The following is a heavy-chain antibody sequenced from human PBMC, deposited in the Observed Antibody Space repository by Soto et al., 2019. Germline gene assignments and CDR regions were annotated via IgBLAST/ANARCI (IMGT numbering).Heavy chain of an antibody. Sequence: GGSLRLSCAASGFTFSGSAMHWVRQASGKGLEWVGRIRSKANSYATAYAASVKGRFTISRDDSKNTAYLQMNSLKTEDTAVYDGTTRHIVGAPADYWGQGTLVTVSS. CDR3: TTRHIVGAPADY. V-gene: IGHV3-73*01. D-gene: IGHD1-26*01. CDR2: IRSKANSYAT. CDR1: GFTFSGSA. J-gene: IGHJ4*02.